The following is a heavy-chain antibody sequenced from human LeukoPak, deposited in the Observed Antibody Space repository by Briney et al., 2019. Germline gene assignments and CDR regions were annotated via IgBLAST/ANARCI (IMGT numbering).Heavy chain of an antibody. CDR2: IYYSGST. D-gene: IGHD3-22*01. CDR1: GGSISSYY. Sequence: PSETLSLTCTVSGGSISSYYWSWIRQPPGKGLEWIGYIYYSGSTNYNPSLKSRVTISVDTSKNQFSLKLSSVTAADTAVYYCARSYGVVVITPYYFDYWGQGTLVTVSS. V-gene: IGHV4-59*01. CDR3: ARSYGVVVITPYYFDY. J-gene: IGHJ4*02.